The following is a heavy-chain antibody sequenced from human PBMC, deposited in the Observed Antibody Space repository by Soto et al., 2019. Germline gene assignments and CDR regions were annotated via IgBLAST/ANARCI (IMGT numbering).Heavy chain of an antibody. CDR3: ATGGGYYYDSSGYSTPPDY. Sequence: QVQLQESGPGLVKPSETLSLTCTVSGGSVSSGSYYWSWIRQPPGKGLEWIGYIYYSGSTNYNPSLKSRFTISVDTSKIQFSLKLSSVTAADTAVYYCATGGGYYYDSSGYSTPPDYWGQGTLVTVSS. CDR2: IYYSGST. V-gene: IGHV4-61*01. J-gene: IGHJ4*02. CDR1: GGSVSSGSYY. D-gene: IGHD3-22*01.